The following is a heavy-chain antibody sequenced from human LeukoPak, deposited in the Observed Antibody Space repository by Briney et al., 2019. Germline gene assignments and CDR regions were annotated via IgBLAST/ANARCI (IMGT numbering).Heavy chain of an antibody. CDR3: ARQVLTGYQIYYFDY. CDR2: IYPGDSDT. D-gene: IGHD3-9*01. V-gene: IGHV5-51*01. Sequence: GESLKISCKGSGYSFTSHWIGWVRQMPGKGLEWMGIIYPGDSDTRYSPSFQGQVTISADKSISTAYLQWSSLKASDTAMYYCARQVLTGYQIYYFDYWGQGTLVTVSS. J-gene: IGHJ4*02. CDR1: GYSFTSHW.